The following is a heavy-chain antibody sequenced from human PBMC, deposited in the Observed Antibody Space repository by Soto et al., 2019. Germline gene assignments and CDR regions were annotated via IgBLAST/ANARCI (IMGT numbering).Heavy chain of an antibody. CDR2: VSARGRDT. J-gene: IGHJ6*02. Sequence: EVQLLESGGGLVQPGGSLRLSCTTSRFTFTNYGMNWVRQAPGKGLEWVAGVSARGRDTSYADSVKGRFIISRDNSKDALQLQMNSLRAEDTGLYYCAKSSRRAHYCGMDVGGQGTTVTVFS. V-gene: IGHV3-23*01. CDR1: RFTFTNYG. CDR3: AKSSRRAHYCGMDV.